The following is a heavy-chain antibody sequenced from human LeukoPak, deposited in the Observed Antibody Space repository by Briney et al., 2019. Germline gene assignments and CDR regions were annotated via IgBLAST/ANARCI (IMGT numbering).Heavy chain of an antibody. D-gene: IGHD3-22*01. V-gene: IGHV3-23*01. CDR2: ISDSGGRT. Sequence: GGSLRLSCAVSGITLSNYGMSWVRQAPGKGLGWVACISDSGGRTNYADSVKGRFTISRDNPKNTLYLQMNSLRAEDTAVYFCAKRGVVIRVILVGFHKEAYYFDSWGQGALVTVSS. CDR3: AKRGVVIRVILVGFHKEAYYFDS. CDR1: GITLSNYG. J-gene: IGHJ4*02.